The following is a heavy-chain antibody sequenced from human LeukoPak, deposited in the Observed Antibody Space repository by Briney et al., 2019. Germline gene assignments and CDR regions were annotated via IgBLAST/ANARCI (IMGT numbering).Heavy chain of an antibody. CDR1: GFTFHHYA. D-gene: IGHD5-12*01. CDR2: ISWNSAYI. J-gene: IGHJ4*02. CDR3: AKDKAPLYSGYDWDLDF. Sequence: PGRSLRLSCAASGFTFHHYAIHWVRQVPGKGLEWVSGISWNSAYIGYADSVKGRFTISRDNAKNSVYLQMNSLRAEDTALYYCAKDKAPLYSGYDWDLDFWGPGTMVTVSS. V-gene: IGHV3-9*01.